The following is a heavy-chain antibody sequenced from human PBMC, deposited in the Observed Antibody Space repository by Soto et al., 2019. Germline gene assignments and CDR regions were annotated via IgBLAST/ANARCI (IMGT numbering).Heavy chain of an antibody. CDR1: GFTFSSYA. Sequence: GGSLRLSCAASGFTFSSYAMSWVRQAPGKGLEWISAISGSGGSTYYADSVKGRFTISRDNSKNTLYVQMNSLRAEDTAVYYCAKGRPRRDCSSTSCSRYYYYGMDVWGQGTTVTVSS. CDR3: AKGRPRRDCSSTSCSRYYYYGMDV. V-gene: IGHV3-23*01. CDR2: ISGSGGST. D-gene: IGHD2-2*01. J-gene: IGHJ6*02.